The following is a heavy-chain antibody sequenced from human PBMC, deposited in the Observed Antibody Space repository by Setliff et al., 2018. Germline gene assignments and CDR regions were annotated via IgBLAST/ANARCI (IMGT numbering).Heavy chain of an antibody. D-gene: IGHD5-18*01. V-gene: IGHV4-39*07. J-gene: IGHJ4*02. CDR2: IYYSGST. CDR1: GGSISSSSYY. Sequence: ETLSLTCTVSGGSISSSSYYWGWIRQPPGKGLEWIGSIYYSGSTYYNPSLKSRVTISVDTSKNQFSLKLSSVTAADTAVYYCARGGYSYGTIMSYWGQGTLVTVSS. CDR3: ARGGYSYGTIMSY.